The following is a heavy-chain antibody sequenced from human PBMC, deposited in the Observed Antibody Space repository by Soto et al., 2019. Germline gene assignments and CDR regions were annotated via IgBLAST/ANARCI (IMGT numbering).Heavy chain of an antibody. Sequence: GGSLRLSCAASGFTFSDYYMSWIRQAAGKGLEWVSYISSSGSIIYYADSVKGRFTISTDNPKNSLYLQMNSLRAEHTVVYYCARDLGYYDSSGYFDYWGQGTLVTVSS. V-gene: IGHV3-11*01. D-gene: IGHD3-22*01. CDR2: ISSSGSII. J-gene: IGHJ4*02. CDR1: GFTFSDYY. CDR3: ARDLGYYDSSGYFDY.